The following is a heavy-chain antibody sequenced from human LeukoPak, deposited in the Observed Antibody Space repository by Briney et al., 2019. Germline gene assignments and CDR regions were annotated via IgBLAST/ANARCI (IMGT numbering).Heavy chain of an antibody. CDR1: GFTFSGSA. CDR2: IRSKANSYAT. D-gene: IGHD3-22*01. V-gene: IGHV3-73*01. J-gene: IGHJ4*02. Sequence: GGSLRLSCAASGFTFSGSAIHWVRQASGKGLEWVGRIRSKANSYATAYAASVTGRFAISRDDSENTAYLQINSLQTEDTAVYYCTRPYYDSTGPPGYWGQGTLVTVSS. CDR3: TRPYYDSTGPPGY.